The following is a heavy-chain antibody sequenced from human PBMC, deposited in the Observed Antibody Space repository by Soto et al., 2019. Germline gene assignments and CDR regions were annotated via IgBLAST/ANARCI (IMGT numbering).Heavy chain of an antibody. Sequence: GVLRLSCAASGFTFSDYYMSWIRQAPGKGLEWVSYISSSGSTIYYADSVKGRFTISRDNAKNSLYLQMNSLRAEDTAVYYCARDTPSTVTNYYYYYGMDVWGQGTTVTVSS. V-gene: IGHV3-11*01. D-gene: IGHD4-4*01. CDR2: ISSSGSTI. CDR1: GFTFSDYY. J-gene: IGHJ6*02. CDR3: ARDTPSTVTNYYYYYGMDV.